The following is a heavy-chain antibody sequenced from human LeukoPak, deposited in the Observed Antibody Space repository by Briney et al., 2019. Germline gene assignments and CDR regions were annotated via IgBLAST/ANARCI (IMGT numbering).Heavy chain of an antibody. CDR1: GFTVSSNS. V-gene: IGHV3-53*01. CDR2: IYSDNT. J-gene: IGHJ4*02. CDR3: ARRAGAYSHPYDY. Sequence: GGSQRLSCTVSGFTVSSNSMSWVRQAPGKGLEWVSFIYSDNTHYSDSVKGRFTISRDNSKNTLYLQMNSLRAEDTAVYYCARRAGAYSHPYDYWGQGTLVTVSS. D-gene: IGHD4/OR15-4a*01.